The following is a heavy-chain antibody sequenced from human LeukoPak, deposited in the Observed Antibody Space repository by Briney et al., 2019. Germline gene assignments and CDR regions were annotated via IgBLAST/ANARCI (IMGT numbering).Heavy chain of an antibody. CDR1: GFTFGDYA. CDR2: IRSKAYGGTT. Sequence: QTGGSLRLSCTASGFTFGDYAMSWVRQAPGKGQEWLGFIRSKAYGGTTEYAASVKGRFTISRDDSKSIAYLQMNSLKTEDTAVYYCTRDAAPEYIVATNDFDYWGQGTLVTVSS. J-gene: IGHJ4*02. D-gene: IGHD5-12*01. CDR3: TRDAAPEYIVATNDFDY. V-gene: IGHV3-49*04.